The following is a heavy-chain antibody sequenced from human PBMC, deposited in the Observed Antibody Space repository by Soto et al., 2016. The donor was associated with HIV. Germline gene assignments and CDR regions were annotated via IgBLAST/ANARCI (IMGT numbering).Heavy chain of an antibody. D-gene: IGHD3-22*01. CDR1: GGSVSSGSYY. V-gene: IGHV4-61*01. CDR2: IYYSGST. J-gene: IGHJ4*02. Sequence: VQLQESGPGLVKPSETLSLTCTVSGGSVSSGSYYWSWIRQPPGKGLEWIGYIYYSGSTNYNPSLKSRVTISVDTSKNQFSLKLSSVTAADTAVYYCARDAENYYDSSGLLDYWGQGTLVHRLL. CDR3: ARDAENYYDSSGLLDY.